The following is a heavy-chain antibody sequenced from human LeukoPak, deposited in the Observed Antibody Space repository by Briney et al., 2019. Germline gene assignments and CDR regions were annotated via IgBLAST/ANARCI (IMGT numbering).Heavy chain of an antibody. J-gene: IGHJ4*02. CDR1: GFTFSSYG. CDR3: AKDGCTNGVCSVDY. Sequence: GGSLRLSCAASGFTFSSYGMHWVRQAPGKGLEGVAVISYDGSNKYYADSVKGRFTISRDNSKNTLYLQMNSLRAEDTAVYYCAKDGCTNGVCSVDYWGQGTLVTVSS. V-gene: IGHV3-30*18. CDR2: ISYDGSNK. D-gene: IGHD2-8*01.